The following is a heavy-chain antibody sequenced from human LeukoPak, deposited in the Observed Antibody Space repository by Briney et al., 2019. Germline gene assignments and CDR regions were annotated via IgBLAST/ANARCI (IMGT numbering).Heavy chain of an antibody. Sequence: PSETLSLICTVSGVSVSHYYWTWIRQPAGGGLEWIGRIDTSGSTNYNPSLQSRLTMSSDTSNNQFSLNLMSVDATDTAVYYCARGQWQIDYWGQGVLVTVSP. CDR3: ARGQWQIDY. CDR2: IDTSGST. CDR1: GVSVSHYY. D-gene: IGHD6-19*01. J-gene: IGHJ4*02. V-gene: IGHV4-4*07.